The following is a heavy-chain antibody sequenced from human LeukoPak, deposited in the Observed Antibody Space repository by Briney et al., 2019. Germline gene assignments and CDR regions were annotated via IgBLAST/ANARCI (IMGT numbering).Heavy chain of an antibody. D-gene: IGHD6-6*01. Sequence: PGGSLRLSCAAFSGYWMTWVRQAPGKGLEWVANIKQDGSEKYYVDSVKGRFTISRDNAKNSLFLQMNSLRAEDTAVYYCAKEKYSSSSELFFYSFDDWGQGTLVTVSS. CDR2: IKQDGSEK. J-gene: IGHJ4*02. CDR1: SGYW. V-gene: IGHV3-7*03. CDR3: AKEKYSSSSELFFYSFDD.